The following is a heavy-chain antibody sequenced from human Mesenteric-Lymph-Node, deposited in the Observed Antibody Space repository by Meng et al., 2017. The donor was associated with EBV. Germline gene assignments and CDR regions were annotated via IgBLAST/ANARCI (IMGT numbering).Heavy chain of an antibody. CDR3: ARIWGIAVADY. CDR1: GYTSTRYY. CDR2: INPGDGST. J-gene: IGHJ4*02. Sequence: LVKSGAEVEKPGASGKISCKASGYTSTRYYIHCVRQAPGQGLEWMGIINPGDGSTTYAQKFQGRITMTRDTSTNTVYMELSSLRSDDTAVYYCARIWGIAVADYWGQGTLVTVSS. V-gene: IGHV1-46*01. D-gene: IGHD6-19*01.